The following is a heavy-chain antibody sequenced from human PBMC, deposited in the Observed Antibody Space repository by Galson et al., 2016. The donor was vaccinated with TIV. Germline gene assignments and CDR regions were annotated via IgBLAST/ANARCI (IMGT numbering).Heavy chain of an antibody. J-gene: IGHJ2*01. V-gene: IGHV1-69*04. CDR2: IIPILGIA. CDR3: ARGTEVGATAYWYFDL. D-gene: IGHD1-26*01. Sequence: SVKVSCKASGGTFSNYAISWVRQAPGQGLEWMGRIIPILGIANYAEKIQGRATITADKSTSTAYMELSSLRSDDTAVYYCARGTEVGATAYWYFDLWGRG. CDR1: GGTFSNYA.